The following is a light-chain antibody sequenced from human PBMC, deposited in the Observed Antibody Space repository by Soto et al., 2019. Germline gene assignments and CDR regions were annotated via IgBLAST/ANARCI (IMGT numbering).Light chain of an antibody. V-gene: IGKV3-20*01. CDR2: GAS. CDR3: QQYDSSPYT. CDR1: QSVSSSY. J-gene: IGKJ2*01. Sequence: EIVLTQSPGPLSLSPGERATLSCRASQSVSSSYLAWNQQKPGQAPRLLIYGASIRATGIPDRFSGSGSGTDVTLTISRLEPEDLAVYYCQQYDSSPYTFGQGTKLEIK.